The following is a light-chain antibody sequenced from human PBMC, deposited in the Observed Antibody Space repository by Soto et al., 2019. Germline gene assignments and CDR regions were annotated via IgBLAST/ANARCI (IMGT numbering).Light chain of an antibody. Sequence: QSALTQPASVSGSPGQSITISCTGTSSDVGGYNYVSWYQQHPGKAPKLIIYVVSNRPSGVSNRFSGSKSGNTASLTISGLQAEDEADYYCNSYTSKSTGVFGTGTKLTVL. CDR1: SSDVGGYNY. V-gene: IGLV2-14*01. CDR2: VVS. CDR3: NSYTSKSTGV. J-gene: IGLJ1*01.